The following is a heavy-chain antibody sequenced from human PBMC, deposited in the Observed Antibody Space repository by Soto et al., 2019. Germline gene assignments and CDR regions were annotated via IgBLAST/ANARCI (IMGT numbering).Heavy chain of an antibody. V-gene: IGHV1-69*12. CDR3: ARDNDRLQLGGNYYYILDV. J-gene: IGHJ6*02. Sequence: QVHLVQSGAEVKEPGSSVKVSCKASGGPFSSYAISWLRQAPGQGLEWMGGIIPLFRTPDYAQKFQGRVTITADESTSTDYMELSSLRSEDTAVYYCARDNDRLQLGGNYYYILDVWGQGTTVTVSS. D-gene: IGHD4-4*01. CDR2: IIPLFRTP. CDR1: GGPFSSYA.